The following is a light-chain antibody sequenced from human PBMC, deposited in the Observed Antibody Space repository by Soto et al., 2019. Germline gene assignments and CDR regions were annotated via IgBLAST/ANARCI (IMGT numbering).Light chain of an antibody. Sequence: DAVMTQTPLSLSVTPGQPASISCKSSQSLLHITGETFLFWYLQKPGQSPQLLIYEVSTRVSGVPDRFSGSGSGTDCTLEISRVETDDVGIYYCMQSTQLPPTLGQGTRLEIK. CDR2: EVS. V-gene: IGKV2D-29*02. CDR1: QSLLHITGETF. CDR3: MQSTQLPPT. J-gene: IGKJ5*01.